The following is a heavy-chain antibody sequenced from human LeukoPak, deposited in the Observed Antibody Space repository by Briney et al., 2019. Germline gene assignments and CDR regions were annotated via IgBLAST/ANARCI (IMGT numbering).Heavy chain of an antibody. V-gene: IGHV4-59*01. Sequence: PSETLSLTCTVSGGSISSYYWSWIRQPPGKGLEWIGNIYDSGSTNYNPSLKSRVTISVDTSKNQCSLKLSSVTAADTAVYYCARQSISGSSLSYFDYWGQGTLATVSS. J-gene: IGHJ4*02. CDR2: IYDSGST. CDR1: GGSISSYY. D-gene: IGHD3-22*01. CDR3: ARQSISGSSLSYFDY.